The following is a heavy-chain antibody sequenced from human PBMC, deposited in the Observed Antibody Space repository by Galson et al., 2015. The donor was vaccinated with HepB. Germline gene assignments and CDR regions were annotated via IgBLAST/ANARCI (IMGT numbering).Heavy chain of an antibody. J-gene: IGHJ3*02. CDR2: MRYDGSDK. Sequence: SLRLSCAASGFTFSHYGMDWVRQAPGKGLEWVAFMRYDGSDKYYADSVKGRFTISRDNSKNTLYLQMNSLRDEDTAVYYCARGERQRRDGYNLIWGQGTIVSVSS. D-gene: IGHD5-24*01. V-gene: IGHV3-30*02. CDR1: GFTFSHYG. CDR3: ARGERQRRDGYNLI.